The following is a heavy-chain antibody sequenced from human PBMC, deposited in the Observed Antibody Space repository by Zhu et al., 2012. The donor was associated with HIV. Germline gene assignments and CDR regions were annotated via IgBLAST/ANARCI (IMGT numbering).Heavy chain of an antibody. J-gene: IGHJ6*02. CDR1: GFIFNDYG. CDR2: INWNNST. D-gene: IGHD3-10*01. CDR3: ARERSPHYYYGMDV. V-gene: IGHV3-20*04. Sequence: EVQLVESGGRVVRPGGSLRLSCAASGFIFNDYGINWVRQVPGKGLEWVSTINWNNSTRYADSVKGRFTISRDNAKNSLYLQMNSLRAEDTALYYCARERSPHYYYGMDVWGQGTTVTVSS.